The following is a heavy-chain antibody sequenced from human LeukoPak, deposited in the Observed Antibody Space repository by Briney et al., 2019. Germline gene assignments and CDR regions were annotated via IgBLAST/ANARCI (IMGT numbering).Heavy chain of an antibody. CDR3: RYYGSGSYYDRAFDI. CDR2: IKSKTDGGTT. CDR1: GFTFSSYA. J-gene: IGHJ3*02. V-gene: IGHV3-15*01. Sequence: GGSLRLSCAASGFTFSSYAMSWVRQAPGKGLEWVGRIKSKTDGGTTDYAAPVKGRFTISRDDSKNTLYLQMNSLKTEDTAVYYCRYYGSGSYYDRAFDIWGQGTMVTVSS. D-gene: IGHD3-10*01.